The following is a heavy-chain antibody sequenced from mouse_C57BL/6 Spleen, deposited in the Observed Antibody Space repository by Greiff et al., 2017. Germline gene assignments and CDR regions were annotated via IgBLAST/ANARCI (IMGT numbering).Heavy chain of an antibody. Sequence: QVQLQQSGPELVKPGASVKISCKASGYAFSSSWMNWVKQRPGQGLEWIGRIYPGDGDTNYNGKFKGKATLTADKSSSTAYMQRSSLTSEDAAVYFCGRQAYGNYYFDDGGKGTTRT. CDR2: IYPGDGDT. CDR1: GYAFSSSW. V-gene: IGHV1-82*01. D-gene: IGHD2-1*01. CDR3: GRQAYGNYYFDD. J-gene: IGHJ2*01.